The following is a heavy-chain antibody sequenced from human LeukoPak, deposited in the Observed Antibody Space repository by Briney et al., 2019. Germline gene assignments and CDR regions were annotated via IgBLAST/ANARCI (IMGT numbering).Heavy chain of an antibody. D-gene: IGHD3-3*01. J-gene: IGHJ4*02. CDR2: ISGSDGNT. V-gene: IGHV3-23*01. CDR1: GFTFSSYA. Sequence: GGSLRLSCTASGFTFSSYAMSWVRQAPGKGLEWVSAISGSDGNTYYADSVKGRFTISRDNSKNTLYLQMNSLSAEDTALYYCAKSWSGHWKAYFNYWGQGTLVTVSS. CDR3: AKSWSGHWKAYFNY.